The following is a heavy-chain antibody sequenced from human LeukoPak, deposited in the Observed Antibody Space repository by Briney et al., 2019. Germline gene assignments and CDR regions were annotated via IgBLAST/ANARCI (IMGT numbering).Heavy chain of an antibody. CDR2: IWYDGSNK. CDR1: GFTFSSYG. Sequence: GRSLRLSCAASGFTFSSYGMHWVRQAPGKGLEWVAVIWYDGSNKYYADSVKGRFTISRDNSKNTLYLQMNSLRAEDTALYYCARDLGTMVRDPLDYWGQGTLVTVSS. J-gene: IGHJ4*02. V-gene: IGHV3-33*01. CDR3: ARDLGTMVRDPLDY. D-gene: IGHD3-10*01.